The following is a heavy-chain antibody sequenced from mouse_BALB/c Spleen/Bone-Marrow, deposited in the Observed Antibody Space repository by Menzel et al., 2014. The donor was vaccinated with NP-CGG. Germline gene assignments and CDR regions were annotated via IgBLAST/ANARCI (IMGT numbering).Heavy chain of an antibody. D-gene: IGHD1-1*01. CDR3: ARRDYGPAWFTY. Sequence: VQLKQSGPELVKPGASVKISCKTSGYTFTESTINWVKQSHGKSLEWIGGINPNNGATGYNQKFKGKATLTVDKSSSTAYLERRSLTSDDAAVYYCARRDYGPAWFTYWGQGTLVTVSA. CDR2: INPNNGAT. J-gene: IGHJ3*01. V-gene: IGHV1-18*01. CDR1: GYTFTEST.